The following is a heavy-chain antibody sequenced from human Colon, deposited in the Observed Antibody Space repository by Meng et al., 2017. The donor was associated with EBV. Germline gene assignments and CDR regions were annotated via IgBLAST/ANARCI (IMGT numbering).Heavy chain of an antibody. CDR3: SRGVDSYKLENL. CDR2: IHPSGSI. CDR1: GGSLSDYY. V-gene: IGHV4-34*02. D-gene: IGHD1-1*01. Sequence: QVKLQQGGAGLLKPSETLPLTCVVYGGSLSDYYCSRIRPSPGRGLEWIGEIHPSGSIFYDPSLQSRVTISVDTSKNQFSLNLNSVTAADTAVYFCSRGVDSYKLENLWGRGTLVTVSS. J-gene: IGHJ2*01.